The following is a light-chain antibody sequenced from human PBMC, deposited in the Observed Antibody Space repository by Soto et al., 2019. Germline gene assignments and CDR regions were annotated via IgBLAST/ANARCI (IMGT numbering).Light chain of an antibody. J-gene: IGLJ1*01. CDR3: SSYTSSYVSG. CDR1: GRDIGAYDY. Sequence: QSVLTQPASVSGSPGQSITTSCTGSGRDIGAYDYVSWYQQHPGNPPKLLISVVKNRPSGASYRFSPSKPPFTASLTIVGLQAEDDAHYYCSSYTSSYVSGFGPGTKVTVL. V-gene: IGLV2-14*01. CDR2: VVK.